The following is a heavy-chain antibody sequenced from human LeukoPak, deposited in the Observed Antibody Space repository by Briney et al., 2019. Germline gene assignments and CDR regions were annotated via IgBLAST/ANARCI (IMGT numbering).Heavy chain of an antibody. CDR2: ISGSGGST. CDR1: GFTFSSYA. D-gene: IGHD6-13*01. Sequence: PGGSLRLSCAASGFTFSSYAMSWVRQAPGKGLEWVSAISGSGGSTYYADSVKGRFTISRDNSKNTLYLQMNSLRAGDTAVYYCAKDRYSSSSPMDVWGQGTTVTVSS. V-gene: IGHV3-23*01. J-gene: IGHJ6*02. CDR3: AKDRYSSSSPMDV.